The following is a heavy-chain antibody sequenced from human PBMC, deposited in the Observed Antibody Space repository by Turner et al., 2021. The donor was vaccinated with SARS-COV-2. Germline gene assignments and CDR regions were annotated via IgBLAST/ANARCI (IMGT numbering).Heavy chain of an antibody. D-gene: IGHD6-13*01. CDR1: GFTFSSYG. CDR3: AKDLGQLDWFDP. Sequence: QVQLVASGGCVVHPGRSLRLSCAASGFTFSSYGMHWVRQAPGKGLEWVAVISDDGTNKYYADAVKGGFTISRENSKNTLYLQMNSLRAEDTAVYYCAKDLGQLDWFDPWGQGTLVTVSS. V-gene: IGHV3-30*18. CDR2: ISDDGTNK. J-gene: IGHJ5*02.